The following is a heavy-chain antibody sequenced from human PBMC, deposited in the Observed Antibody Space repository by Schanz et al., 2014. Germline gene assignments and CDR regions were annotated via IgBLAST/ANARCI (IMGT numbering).Heavy chain of an antibody. CDR2: IYSNGIS. Sequence: QVHLQESGPGLVKPSETLSVTCTVSGGSINNYFWTWIRQPAGKGLEWIGRIYSNGISHYNPSLESRVTMSVDTSKNKFSLKLSSVTAADTAVYYCARDHASAWYTVDYWGQGTLVTVSS. J-gene: IGHJ4*02. V-gene: IGHV4-4*07. D-gene: IGHD6-19*01. CDR1: GGSINNYF. CDR3: ARDHASAWYTVDY.